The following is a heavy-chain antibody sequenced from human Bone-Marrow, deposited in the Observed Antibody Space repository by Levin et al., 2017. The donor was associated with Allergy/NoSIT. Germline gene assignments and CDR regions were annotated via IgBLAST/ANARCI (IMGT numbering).Heavy chain of an antibody. J-gene: IGHJ4*02. Sequence: PSETLSLTCAVYGGSFSGFHWSWIRQPTGKGLEWIGAINHSGTTSNNPSFKSRVTISLDRSKNQVSLKVDSVTAEDTAVYYCARAGRSTDWNPYYFDYWCQGTLVTVSS. CDR1: GGSFSGFH. D-gene: IGHD1-1*01. V-gene: IGHV4-34*01. CDR3: ARAGRSTDWNPYYFDY. CDR2: INHSGTT.